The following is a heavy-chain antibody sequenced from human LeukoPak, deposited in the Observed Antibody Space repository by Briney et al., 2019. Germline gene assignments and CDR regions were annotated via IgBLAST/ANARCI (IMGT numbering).Heavy chain of an antibody. CDR3: ARTSSSSLNFDY. Sequence: GGFLRLSCAASGFTFSSYAMHWVRQAPGKGLEYVSAISSNGGSTYYANSVKGRFTISRDNSKNTLYLQMGSLRAEDMAVYYCARTSSSSLNFDYWGQGTLVTVSS. V-gene: IGHV3-64*01. CDR2: ISSNGGST. CDR1: GFTFSSYA. J-gene: IGHJ4*02. D-gene: IGHD6-6*01.